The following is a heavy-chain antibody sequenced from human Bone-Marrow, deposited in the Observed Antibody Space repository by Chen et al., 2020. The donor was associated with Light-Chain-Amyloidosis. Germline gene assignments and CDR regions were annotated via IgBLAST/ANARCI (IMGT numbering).Heavy chain of an antibody. CDR3: VNDYGGPFDF. CDR2: MMRDGIVR. CDR1: GFTFSNFW. Sequence: EVQLVESGGGLVQPGGSLRLSCDASGFTFSNFWMHWVRQAPGKGLVWVARMMRDGIVRTHADYLKVRFTISRDNAKNTLYLQLNSLRVEDTAVYYFVNDYGGPFDFWGQGTLVTVSS. J-gene: IGHJ4*02. V-gene: IGHV3-74*01. D-gene: IGHD4-17*01.